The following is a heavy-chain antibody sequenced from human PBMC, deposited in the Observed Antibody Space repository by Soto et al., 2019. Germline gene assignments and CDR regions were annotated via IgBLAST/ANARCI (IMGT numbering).Heavy chain of an antibody. J-gene: IGHJ4*02. CDR3: AREGRGSFYVDY. CDR2: VYTSGTT. Sequence: SETLSLTCTVSGDSINSYWWSWIRQSAGKGLEWIGRVYTSGTTNYNPSLKSRVTMSVDTSRNQFSLKLTSVTAADTAIYYCAREGRGSFYVDYWGQGTLVTVSS. CDR1: GDSINSYW. D-gene: IGHD1-26*01. V-gene: IGHV4-4*07.